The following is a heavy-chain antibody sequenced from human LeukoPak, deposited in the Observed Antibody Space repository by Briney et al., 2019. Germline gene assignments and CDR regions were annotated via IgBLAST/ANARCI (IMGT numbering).Heavy chain of an antibody. J-gene: IGHJ4*02. Sequence: APVKVSCRTSGYNFINYFIHWVRQAPGQGLEWMGWLNPHSGDTFYAQNFQGRVTFTRDTSGSAAYMELSDLKSDDTAVYYCARGPGVLEWLLNPDYWGQGTLVTASS. CDR2: LNPHSGDT. CDR1: GYNFINYF. D-gene: IGHD3-3*01. CDR3: ARGPGVLEWLLNPDY. V-gene: IGHV1-2*02.